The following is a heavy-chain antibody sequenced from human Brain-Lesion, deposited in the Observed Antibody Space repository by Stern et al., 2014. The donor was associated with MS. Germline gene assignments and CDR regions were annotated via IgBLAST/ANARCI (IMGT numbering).Heavy chain of an antibody. J-gene: IGHJ4*02. V-gene: IGHV4-39*01. CDR1: GGSISSSTYY. D-gene: IGHD1-26*01. Sequence: VQLVESGPGLVKPSETLSLTCTVSGGSISSSTYYWAWIRQPPGKGLEWIGNIYYSGFTYYNPSLKNPVTISVDMSKNQFSLKLSSVTAADTAIYYCARHDSVPRPSQLYSARDRGPGYFDYWGQGTLVTVSS. CDR2: IYYSGFT. CDR3: ARHDSVPRPSQLYSARDRGPGYFDY.